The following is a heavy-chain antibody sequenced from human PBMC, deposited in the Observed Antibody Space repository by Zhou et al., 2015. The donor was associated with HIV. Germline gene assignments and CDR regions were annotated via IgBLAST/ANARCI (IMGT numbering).Heavy chain of an antibody. CDR1: GGTFSSYA. CDR2: IIPIFGTA. D-gene: IGHD3-10*01. J-gene: IGHJ3*02. V-gene: IGHV1-69*01. Sequence: QVQLVQSGAEVKKPGSSVKVSCKASGGTFSSYAISWVRQAPGQGLEWMGGIIPIFGTANYAQKFQGRVTITADESTSTAYMELSSLRSEDTAVYYCARADGHYGSGSPNIKFIIAFDIWGQGTMVTVSS. CDR3: ARADGHYGSGSPNIKFIIAFDI.